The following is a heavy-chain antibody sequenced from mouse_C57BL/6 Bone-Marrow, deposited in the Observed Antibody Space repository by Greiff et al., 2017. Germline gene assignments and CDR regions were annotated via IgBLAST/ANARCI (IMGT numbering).Heavy chain of an antibody. CDR1: GYTFTSYW. V-gene: IGHV1-69*01. CDR2: IDPSDSYT. CDR3: ARSYYAMGY. J-gene: IGHJ4*01. Sequence: VQLQQPGAELVMPGASVKLSCKASGYTFTSYWMHWVKQRPGQGLEWIGEIDPSDSYTNYNQKFKGKSTLTVDKSSSTAYMQLSSLTSEDSAVYYCARSYYAMGYWGQGTSVTVSS.